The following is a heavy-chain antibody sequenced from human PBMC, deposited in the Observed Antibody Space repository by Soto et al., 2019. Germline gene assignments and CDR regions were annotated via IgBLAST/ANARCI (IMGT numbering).Heavy chain of an antibody. CDR2: MNPNSGNT. Sequence: QVQLVQSGAEVKKPGASVKVSCKASGYTFTSYNINWVRQATGQGLEWMGWMNPNSGNTGYAQKFQGRVTMTRDTSISTASMDLSSLRSEDPAVYYCAGPWNKQWGQGTLVTVSS. D-gene: IGHD1-1*01. CDR3: AGPWNKQ. J-gene: IGHJ4*02. V-gene: IGHV1-8*01. CDR1: GYTFTSYN.